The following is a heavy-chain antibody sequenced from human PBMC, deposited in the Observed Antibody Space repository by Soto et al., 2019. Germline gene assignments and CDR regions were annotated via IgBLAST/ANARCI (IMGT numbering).Heavy chain of an antibody. V-gene: IGHV4-59*01. CDR2: IYYSGST. CDR1: GGSISSYY. D-gene: IGHD3-3*01. CDR3: ARLNDFWSGYPLDY. J-gene: IGHJ4*02. Sequence: SETLSLTCTVSGGSISSYYWSWIRQPPGKGLEWIGYIYYSGSTNYNPSLKSRVTISVDTSKNQFSLKLSSVTAADTAVYYCARLNDFWSGYPLDYWGQG.